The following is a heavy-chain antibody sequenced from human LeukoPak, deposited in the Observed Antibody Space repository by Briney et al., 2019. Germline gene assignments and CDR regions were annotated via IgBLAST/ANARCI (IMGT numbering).Heavy chain of an antibody. CDR3: ARDSRFRQDAFDI. D-gene: IGHD2-2*01. CDR1: GGSISSYY. CDR2: IYYSGST. V-gene: IGHV4-59*12. J-gene: IGHJ3*02. Sequence: SETLSLTCTVSGGSISSYYWSWIRQPPGKGLEWIGYIYYSGSTNYNPSLKSRVTISVDRSKNQFSLKLTSVTAADTAVYYCARDSRFRQDAFDIWGQGTMVTVSS.